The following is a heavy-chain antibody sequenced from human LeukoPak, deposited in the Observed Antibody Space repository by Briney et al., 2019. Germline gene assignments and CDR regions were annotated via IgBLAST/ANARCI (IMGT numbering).Heavy chain of an antibody. Sequence: SGGSPRLSCAAYGFTFSNYNMNWVRQAPGKGLEWVSYISSSGTTIYYADSVKGRFTISRDNAKNSLYLQMNSLRAEDTAVYYCARETYMDVWGKGTTVTVSS. CDR3: ARETYMDV. CDR2: ISSSGTTI. CDR1: GFTFSNYN. V-gene: IGHV3-48*01. J-gene: IGHJ6*03.